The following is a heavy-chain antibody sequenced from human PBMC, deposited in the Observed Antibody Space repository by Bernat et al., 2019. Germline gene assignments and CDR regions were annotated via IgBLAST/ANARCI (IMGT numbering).Heavy chain of an antibody. CDR3: ATDYDLLTGSNERFDC. J-gene: IGHJ4*02. V-gene: IGHV3-33*01. CDR1: GFAFSNFG. D-gene: IGHD3-9*01. Sequence: QMQLVESGGGVVQPGRSLRLSCEASGFAFSNFGIHWVRQAPGKGLEWVAFISYDGTKTFYADPVKGRFTISRDNSRNMLDLQMNSLRVEDTAVYFCATDYDLLTGSNERFDCWGQGTLVTVSS. CDR2: ISYDGTKT.